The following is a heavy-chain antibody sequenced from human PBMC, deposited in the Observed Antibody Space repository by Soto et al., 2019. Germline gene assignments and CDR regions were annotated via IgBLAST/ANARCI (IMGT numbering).Heavy chain of an antibody. Sequence: GASVKVSCKASGYTFSSYAIHWVRQATGQGLEWMGWMNPNSGNTGYAQKFQGRVTMTRNTSISTAYMELSSLRSEDTAVYYCARTGYSYGSPYYYYYGMDVWGQGTTVTVSS. D-gene: IGHD5-18*01. CDR1: GYTFSSYA. J-gene: IGHJ6*02. CDR2: MNPNSGNT. V-gene: IGHV1-8*02. CDR3: ARTGYSYGSPYYYYYGMDV.